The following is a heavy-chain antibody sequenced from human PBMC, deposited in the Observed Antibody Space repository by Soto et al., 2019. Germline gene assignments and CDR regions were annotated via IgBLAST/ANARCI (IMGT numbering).Heavy chain of an antibody. D-gene: IGHD3-22*01. V-gene: IGHV1-8*01. CDR2: MNPNSGNT. J-gene: IGHJ6*02. Sequence: SVKVSCKASGYTFTSYDINWVRQATVQGLEWMGWMNPNSGNTGYAQKFQGRVTMTRNTSISTAYMELSSLRSEDTAVYYCARDSDSSGLGSYYYYGMDVWGQGTTVTVSS. CDR3: ARDSDSSGLGSYYYYGMDV. CDR1: GYTFTSYD.